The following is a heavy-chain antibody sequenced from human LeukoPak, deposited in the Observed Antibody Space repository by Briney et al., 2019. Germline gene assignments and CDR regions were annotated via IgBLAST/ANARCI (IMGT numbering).Heavy chain of an antibody. CDR2: IYYSGSGST. CDR1: GGSISSYY. D-gene: IGHD4-17*01. J-gene: IGHJ4*01. CDR3: CRGEYSGSD. Sequence: SETLSLTCTVSGGSISSYYWSWIRQPPGKGLEWIGYIYYSGSGSTNYNPSLKSRVTISVDTSKNQLSLKLSSVTAADTAVYYWCRGEYSGSDWGQGTLVTVSS. V-gene: IGHV4-59*01.